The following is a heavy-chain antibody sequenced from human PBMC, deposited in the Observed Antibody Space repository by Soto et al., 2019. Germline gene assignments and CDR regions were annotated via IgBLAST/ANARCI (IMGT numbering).Heavy chain of an antibody. D-gene: IGHD6-13*01. J-gene: IGHJ3*02. CDR1: GVSISSYY. Sequence: SETLSLTCTVSGVSISSYYWSWIRQPPGKGLEWIGYIYYSGSTNYNPSLKSRVTISVDTSKNQFSLKLSSVTAADTAVYYCARHIAPDAFDIWGQGTMVTVSS. CDR2: IYYSGST. CDR3: ARHIAPDAFDI. V-gene: IGHV4-59*08.